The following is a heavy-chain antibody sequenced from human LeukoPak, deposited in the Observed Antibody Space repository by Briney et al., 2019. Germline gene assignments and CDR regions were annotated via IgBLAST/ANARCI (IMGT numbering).Heavy chain of an antibody. D-gene: IGHD6-19*01. V-gene: IGHV3-66*01. Sequence: GGSLRLPCAASGFTVSSNYMSWVRQAPGKGLEWVSVIYSGGSTYYADSVKGRFTISRDNSKNTLYLQMNSLRAEDTAVYYCARDRSSGWYVFDYWGQGTLVTVSS. CDR2: IYSGGST. CDR1: GFTVSSNY. J-gene: IGHJ4*02. CDR3: ARDRSSGWYVFDY.